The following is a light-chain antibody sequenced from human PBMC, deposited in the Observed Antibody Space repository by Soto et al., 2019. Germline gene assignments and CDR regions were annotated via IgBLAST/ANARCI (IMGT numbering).Light chain of an antibody. CDR2: KAS. J-gene: IGKJ2*01. CDR3: QQYNSYRYT. V-gene: IGKV1-5*03. CDR1: QSISTW. Sequence: DIQMTQSPSTLSASVGDRVTITCRASQSISTWLAWYQQKSGKAPKLLIYKASSFESGVPSRFSGSGSGTEFTLTISTLQPDDFATYYCQQYNSYRYTFGQGTKLEIK.